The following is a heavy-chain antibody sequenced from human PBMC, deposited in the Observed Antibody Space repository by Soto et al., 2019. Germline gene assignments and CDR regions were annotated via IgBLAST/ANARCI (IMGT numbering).Heavy chain of an antibody. CDR2: VYYSGSS. V-gene: IGHV4-31*03. CDR1: GDSISGGASF. CDR3: AKLSCTSSTCYFPGWFDP. J-gene: IGHJ5*02. D-gene: IGHD2-2*01. Sequence: SETLSLTYTVSGDSISGGASFWSWIRQPPGKGLEWIANVYYSGSSHYNPSLKSRLTISVDTTKNQFSLQLKSMTAADTAVYYCAKLSCTSSTCYFPGWFDPWGQGTLVTVSS.